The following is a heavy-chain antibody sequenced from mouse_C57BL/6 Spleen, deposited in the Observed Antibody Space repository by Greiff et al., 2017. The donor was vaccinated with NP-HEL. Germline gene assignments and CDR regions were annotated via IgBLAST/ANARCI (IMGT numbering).Heavy chain of an antibody. Sequence: DVHLVESGGGLVKPGGSLKLSCAASGFTFSDYGMHWVRQAPEKGLEWVAYISSGSSTIYYADTVKGRFTISRDNAKNTLFLQMTSLRSEDTAMYYCAKNYYGNYWFAYWGQGTLVTVSA. D-gene: IGHD2-1*01. CDR1: GFTFSDYG. CDR3: AKNYYGNYWFAY. CDR2: ISSGSSTI. J-gene: IGHJ3*01. V-gene: IGHV5-17*01.